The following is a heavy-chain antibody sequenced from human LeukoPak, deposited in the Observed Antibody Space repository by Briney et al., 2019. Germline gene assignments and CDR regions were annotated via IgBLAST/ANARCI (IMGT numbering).Heavy chain of an antibody. D-gene: IGHD3-10*01. Sequence: SETLSLTCTVPGGSISSYYWSWIRQPPGKGLEWIGYIYYSGSTNYNPPLKSRVTISVDTSKNQFSLKLSSVTAADTAVYYCARARYYYGSAEYWGQGTLVTVSS. CDR3: ARARYYYGSAEY. CDR2: IYYSGST. CDR1: GGSISSYY. J-gene: IGHJ4*02. V-gene: IGHV4-59*01.